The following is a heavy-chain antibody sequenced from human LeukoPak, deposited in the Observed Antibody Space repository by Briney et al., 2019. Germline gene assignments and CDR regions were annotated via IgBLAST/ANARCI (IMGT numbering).Heavy chain of an antibody. Sequence: SETLSLTCTVSGGSISSYYWSWIRQPAGKGLEWIGRIYTSGSTNYNPSLKSRVTMSVDTSKNQFSLKLSSVTAAGTAVYYCARDRDGADEYYYYYYMDVWGKGTTVTVSS. V-gene: IGHV4-4*07. J-gene: IGHJ6*03. CDR2: IYTSGST. CDR3: ARDRDGADEYYYYYYMDV. D-gene: IGHD4/OR15-4a*01. CDR1: GGSISSYY.